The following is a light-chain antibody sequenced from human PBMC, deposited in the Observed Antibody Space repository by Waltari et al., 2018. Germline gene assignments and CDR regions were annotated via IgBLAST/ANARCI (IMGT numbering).Light chain of an antibody. CDR1: QSVSRR. CDR2: EAA. Sequence: QMTQSPSPLSASVGDRVTLTCRASQSVSRRLAWYQQTPGKAPFLLIYEAATLGGGVPSRFSGSGSGTEFTLTISSLQPDDFVTYYCQHYHSYPLTFGGGTKVEI. J-gene: IGKJ4*01. CDR3: QHYHSYPLT. V-gene: IGKV1-5*03.